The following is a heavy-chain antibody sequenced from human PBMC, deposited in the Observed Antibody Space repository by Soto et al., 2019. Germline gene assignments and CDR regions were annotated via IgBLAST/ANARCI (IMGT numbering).Heavy chain of an antibody. CDR3: ARGGYDASDL. CDR2: LNPNTGDT. Sequence: ASVKVSCKASGYTLTSHDINWVRQATGQGLEWMGWLNPNTGDTGYAQKFQGRLSMTRNTSISTAYMELSSLRSGDTAVYYCARGGYDASDLWGQGTLVTVSS. V-gene: IGHV1-8*01. D-gene: IGHD5-12*01. J-gene: IGHJ3*01. CDR1: GYTLTSHD.